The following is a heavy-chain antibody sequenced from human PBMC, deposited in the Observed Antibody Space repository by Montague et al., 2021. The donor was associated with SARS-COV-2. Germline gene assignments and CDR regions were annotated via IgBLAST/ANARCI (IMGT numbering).Heavy chain of an antibody. J-gene: IGHJ3*02. CDR1: GFTFSSYG. CDR3: AKESVWGAFDI. V-gene: IGHV3-33*06. D-gene: IGHD3-16*01. CDR2: IWYDGSNK. Sequence: SLRLSCAASGFTFSSYGMHWVRQAPGKGLEWVAVIWYDGSNKYYADSVKGRFTISRDNSKNTLYLQMNSLRAEDTAVYYCAKESVWGAFDIWGQGTMVTASS.